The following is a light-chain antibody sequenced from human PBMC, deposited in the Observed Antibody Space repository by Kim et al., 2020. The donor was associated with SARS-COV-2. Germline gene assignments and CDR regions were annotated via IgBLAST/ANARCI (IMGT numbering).Light chain of an antibody. Sequence: GSVGDRVPITCRASQGIAKYLAWFQQKPGKAPKSLIYAASTLQSGVPSRFSGSGSRTDFTLTINSLQPEDVGAYYCQQYNTYPWTFGQGTKVDIK. CDR1: QGIAKY. J-gene: IGKJ1*01. CDR3: QQYNTYPWT. CDR2: AAS. V-gene: IGKV1-16*01.